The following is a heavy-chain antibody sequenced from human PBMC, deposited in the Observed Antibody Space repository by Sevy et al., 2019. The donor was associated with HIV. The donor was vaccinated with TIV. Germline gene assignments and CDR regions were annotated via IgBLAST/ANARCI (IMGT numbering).Heavy chain of an antibody. CDR3: ARDQYYYDSSGYYSTVVTPGDFDI. Sequence: GGSLRLSCAASGFTFSSYAMHWVRQAPGKGLEWVAVISYDGSNKYYADSVKGRFTISRENSKNMLYLQMNSRRAEDTAVDYCARDQYYYDSSGYYSTVVTPGDFDIWGKGTMDTVS. J-gene: IGHJ3*02. D-gene: IGHD3-22*01. CDR1: GFTFSSYA. V-gene: IGHV3-30*04. CDR2: ISYDGSNK.